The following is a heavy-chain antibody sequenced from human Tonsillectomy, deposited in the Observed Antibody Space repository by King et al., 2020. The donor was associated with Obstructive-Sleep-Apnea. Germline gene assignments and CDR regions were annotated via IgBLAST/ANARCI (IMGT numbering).Heavy chain of an antibody. D-gene: IGHD3-10*01. V-gene: IGHV3-30*18. J-gene: IGHJ4*02. CDR2: ISYDGSNK. Sequence: VQLVESGGGVVQPGRSLRLSCAASGFTFSSYGMHWVRQAPGKGLEWVAVISYDGSNKYYADSVKGRFTISRDNSKNTLYLQMNSLRAEDTAVYYCAKDYNGLWFGELLGGHYFDYWGQGTLVTVSS. CDR1: GFTFSSYG. CDR3: AKDYNGLWFGELLGGHYFDY.